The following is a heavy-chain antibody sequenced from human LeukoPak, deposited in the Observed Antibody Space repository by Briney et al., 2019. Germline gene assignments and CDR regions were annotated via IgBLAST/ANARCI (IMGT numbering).Heavy chain of an antibody. Sequence: GGSLRLSCAASGFTFSTYWMQWVRHAPGKGLVWVSHINGDGSSTTYADSVKGRFTISRDNAKNTLYLQMNSLRAEDTAVYYCVRDNYGVDYWDQGTLVTVSS. CDR3: VRDNYGVDY. J-gene: IGHJ4*02. D-gene: IGHD4-17*01. V-gene: IGHV3-74*01. CDR1: GFTFSTYW. CDR2: INGDGSST.